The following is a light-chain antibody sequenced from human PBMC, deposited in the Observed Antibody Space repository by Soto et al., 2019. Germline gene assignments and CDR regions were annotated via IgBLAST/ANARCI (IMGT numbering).Light chain of an antibody. CDR3: NSYTSSSTLV. J-gene: IGLJ2*01. Sequence: QSALTQPPSASGSPGQSVTISCTGTSSDVGGYNFVSWYQQHPGKAPKVLIYEVSNRPSWVSNRFSGSKSGNTASLTISGLQPEDEADYYCNSYTSSSTLVFGGGTKVTVL. V-gene: IGLV2-14*01. CDR2: EVS. CDR1: SSDVGGYNF.